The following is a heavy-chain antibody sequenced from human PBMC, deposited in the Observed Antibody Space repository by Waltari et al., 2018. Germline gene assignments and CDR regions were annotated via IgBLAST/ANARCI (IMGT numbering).Heavy chain of an antibody. D-gene: IGHD3-10*01. V-gene: IGHV4-59*01. J-gene: IGHJ4*02. CDR3: ARDRGYQDY. Sequence: QVQLQESGPGLVKPSETLSLTCTVSGGSISSYYWSWIRQPPGKGLEWIGYIYSSGRTNYNPSLKSRVIISVDTSKNQFSLNVRSMTAADTAVYYCARDRGYQDYWGQGTLVTVSS. CDR2: IYSSGRT. CDR1: GGSISSYY.